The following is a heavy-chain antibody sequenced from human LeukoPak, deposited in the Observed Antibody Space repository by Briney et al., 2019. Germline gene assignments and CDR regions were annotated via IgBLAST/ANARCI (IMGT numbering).Heavy chain of an antibody. Sequence: GGSLRLSCKVSGFTVSSNYMSWVRQAPGKGLEWVSIIHSVGDTFYADSVKGRFTISRDNSNNMVYLQMNSLTVEDTAVYYCARQGTGLDYWGQGTLATVSS. V-gene: IGHV3-53*01. CDR1: GFTVSSNY. D-gene: IGHD1-1*01. J-gene: IGHJ4*02. CDR2: IHSVGDT. CDR3: ARQGTGLDY.